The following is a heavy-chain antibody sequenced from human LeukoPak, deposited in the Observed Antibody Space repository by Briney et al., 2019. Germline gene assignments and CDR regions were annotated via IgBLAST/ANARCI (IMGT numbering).Heavy chain of an antibody. CDR3: ARQIVVVPAAPGGFDY. D-gene: IGHD2-2*01. Sequence: GGSLRLSCAASGFTFSNYIMTWVRQAPGKGLEWVSYIGTSGGDTHYADSVKGRFSISRDNSKNTLSLQMNSLRAEDTAVYYCARQIVVVPAAPGGFDYWGQGTLVAVSS. CDR1: GFTFSNYI. CDR2: IGTSGGDT. V-gene: IGHV3-23*01. J-gene: IGHJ4*02.